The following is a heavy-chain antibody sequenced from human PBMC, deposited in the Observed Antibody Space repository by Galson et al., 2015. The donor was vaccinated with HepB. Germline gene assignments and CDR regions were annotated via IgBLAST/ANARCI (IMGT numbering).Heavy chain of an antibody. J-gene: IGHJ6*02. CDR2: VSYDGSKK. CDR3: ARAGGMDI. V-gene: IGHV3-30*03. CDR1: GFSFSNYG. Sequence: SLRLSCAASGFSFSNYGMHWVRQAPGKGLEWVAVVSYDGSKKYYADSVKGRFTISRDNSKNTLFLQMNSPRTEDTAVYYCARAGGMDIWGQGTTVTVSS.